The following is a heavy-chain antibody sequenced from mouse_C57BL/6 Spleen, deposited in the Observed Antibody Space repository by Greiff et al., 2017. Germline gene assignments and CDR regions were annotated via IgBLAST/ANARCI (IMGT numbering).Heavy chain of an antibody. CDR1: GYTFTTYP. V-gene: IGHV1-47*01. D-gene: IGHD1-1*01. J-gene: IGHJ1*03. Sequence: VQLQQSGAELVKPGASVKMSCKASGYTFTTYPIEWMKQNHGKSLEWIGNFHPYNDDTKYNEKFKGKATLTVDKSSSTAYMQLSSLTSEDSAVYYCAIEASSPLRYFDVWGTGTTVTVSS. CDR2: FHPYNDDT. CDR3: AIEASSPLRYFDV.